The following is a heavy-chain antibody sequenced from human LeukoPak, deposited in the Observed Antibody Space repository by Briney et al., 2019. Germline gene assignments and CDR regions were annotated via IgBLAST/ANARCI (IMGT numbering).Heavy chain of an antibody. J-gene: IGHJ6*03. V-gene: IGHV4-39*02. Sequence: SETLSLTCTVSGGSISSSSYYWGWIRQPPGKGLEWIGSISYSGSTYYSPSLQSRVTISVDTSKNQFSLKLSSVTAADTAVYYCAREDIVVVPAAQPEFYYYYYMDVWGKGTTVTVSS. CDR1: GGSISSSSYY. CDR2: ISYSGST. CDR3: AREDIVVVPAAQPEFYYYYYMDV. D-gene: IGHD2-2*01.